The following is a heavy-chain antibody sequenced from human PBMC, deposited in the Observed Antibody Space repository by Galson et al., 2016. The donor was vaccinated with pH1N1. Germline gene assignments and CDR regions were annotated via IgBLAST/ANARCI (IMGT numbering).Heavy chain of an antibody. V-gene: IGHV3-48*01. J-gene: IGHJ4*02. CDR1: GFIFSTYR. CDR3: ARDSGDSSGYRHLDF. CDR2: IDTASSII. Sequence: SLRLSCAASGFIFSTYRMHWVRQAPGKGLEWVAHIDTASSIIYYVESVKGRFTISRDNAKNSLYLQLSSLRAEDTAVYYCARDSGDSSGYRHLDFWGPGTLVTVSS. D-gene: IGHD3-22*01.